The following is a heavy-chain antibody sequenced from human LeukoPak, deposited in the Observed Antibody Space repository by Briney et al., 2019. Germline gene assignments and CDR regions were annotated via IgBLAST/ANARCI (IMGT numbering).Heavy chain of an antibody. Sequence: GGSLRLSCAASGFTFSNYWMSWVRQAPGKGPEWVANIKQDGSEKYYVDSVKGRFTISRDNATNSLYLQMNSLRAEDTAVYYCARVVAAAGDYFDYWGQGTLVTVSS. J-gene: IGHJ4*02. D-gene: IGHD6-13*01. CDR1: GFTFSNYW. CDR3: ARVVAAAGDYFDY. CDR2: IKQDGSEK. V-gene: IGHV3-7*01.